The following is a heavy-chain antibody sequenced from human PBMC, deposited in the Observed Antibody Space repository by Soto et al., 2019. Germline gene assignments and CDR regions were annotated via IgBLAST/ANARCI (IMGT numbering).Heavy chain of an antibody. CDR2: IKQDGSQK. Sequence: GGSLRLSCVASGFTFSSYWMSWVRQAPGKGLEWVANIKQDGSQKYSVDSVKGRFTFSRDNAKNSLYLQMNSLTSEDTAVYFCAREGSGSHYGLNAFDIWGQGTMVTVSS. V-gene: IGHV3-7*05. D-gene: IGHD1-26*01. CDR1: GFTFSSYW. J-gene: IGHJ3*02. CDR3: AREGSGSHYGLNAFDI.